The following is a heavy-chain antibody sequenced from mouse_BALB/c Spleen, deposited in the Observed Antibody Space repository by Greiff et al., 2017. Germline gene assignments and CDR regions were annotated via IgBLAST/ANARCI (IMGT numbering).Heavy chain of an antibody. D-gene: IGHD1-2*01. V-gene: IGHV3-6*02. CDR2: ISYDGSN. Sequence: EVQVVESGPGLVKPSQSLSLTCSVTGYSFTSGYFWYLIRQFPGNKLEWMGYISYDGSNNYNPSLKNRISITRDTSKNQFFLKLNSVTTEDTATYYCARETTATRFAYWGQGTLVTVSA. CDR1: GYSFTSGYF. CDR3: ARETTATRFAY. J-gene: IGHJ3*01.